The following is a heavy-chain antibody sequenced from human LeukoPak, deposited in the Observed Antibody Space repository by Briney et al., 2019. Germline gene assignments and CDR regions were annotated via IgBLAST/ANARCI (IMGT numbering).Heavy chain of an antibody. CDR2: IKEDGSAT. CDR1: GFTFSTYW. D-gene: IGHD1-1*01. Sequence: GGSLRLSCAASGFTFSTYWMTWVRQAPGKGPEWVANIKEDGSATYYVDSVKGRFTISRDNAKKTLYLQMNSLRAEDTAVYYCARDSPGYLAYDSWGQGTLVTVSS. J-gene: IGHJ4*02. V-gene: IGHV3-7*04. CDR3: ARDSPGYLAYDS.